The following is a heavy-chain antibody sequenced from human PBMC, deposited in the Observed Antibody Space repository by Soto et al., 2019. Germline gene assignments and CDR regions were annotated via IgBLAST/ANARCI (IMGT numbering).Heavy chain of an antibody. J-gene: IGHJ4*02. CDR1: GGSISSSSYY. V-gene: IGHV4-39*01. CDR2: IYYSGST. D-gene: IGHD3-22*01. Sequence: LSLTCTVSGGSISSSSYYWGWIRQPPGKGLEWIGSIYYSGSTYYNPSLKSRVTISVDTSKNQFSLRLSSVTAADTAVYYCARAGKKITMIPFDYWGQGTLVTVS. CDR3: ARAGKKITMIPFDY.